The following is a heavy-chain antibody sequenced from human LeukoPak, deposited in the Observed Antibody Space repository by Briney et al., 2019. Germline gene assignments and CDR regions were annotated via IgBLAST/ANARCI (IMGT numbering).Heavy chain of an antibody. D-gene: IGHD3-22*01. CDR3: ARLYYYDSSGYFGFGDY. CDR2: ISAYNGNT. J-gene: IGHJ4*02. Sequence: ASVKVSCKASGYTFTSYGISWVRQAPGQGLEWMGWISAYNGNTNYAQKLQGRVTMTTDTSTSTAYMDMRSLRSDDTAVYYCARLYYYDSSGYFGFGDYWGQGTLVTVSS. CDR1: GYTFTSYG. V-gene: IGHV1-18*01.